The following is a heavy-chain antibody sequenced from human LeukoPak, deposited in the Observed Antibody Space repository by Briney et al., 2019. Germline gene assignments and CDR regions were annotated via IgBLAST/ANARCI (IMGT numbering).Heavy chain of an antibody. CDR3: TRDLLYGDYGGYYYYGMDV. CDR2: IRSKAYGGTT. J-gene: IGHJ6*02. CDR1: GFTFGDYA. V-gene: IGHV3-49*04. Sequence: PVRSLRLSRTASGFTFGDYAMSWVRQAPGKGLEWVGFIRSKAYGGTTEYAASVKGRFTISSDDSKSIAYLQMNSLKTEDTAVYYCTRDLLYGDYGGYYYYGMDVWGDGTTVSVSS. D-gene: IGHD4-17*01.